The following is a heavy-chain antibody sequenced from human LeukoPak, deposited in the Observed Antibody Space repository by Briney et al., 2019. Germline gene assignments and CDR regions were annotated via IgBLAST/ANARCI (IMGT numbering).Heavy chain of an antibody. Sequence: GGSLRLSCAASGFTFSSYSMNWVRQAPGKGLEWVSAISGSGGSTYYADSVKGRFTISRDNSKNTLYLQMNSLRAEDTAVYYCAKDMWFGEPLYYFDYWGQGTLVTVSS. V-gene: IGHV3-23*01. CDR3: AKDMWFGEPLYYFDY. J-gene: IGHJ4*02. D-gene: IGHD3-10*01. CDR1: GFTFSSYS. CDR2: ISGSGGST.